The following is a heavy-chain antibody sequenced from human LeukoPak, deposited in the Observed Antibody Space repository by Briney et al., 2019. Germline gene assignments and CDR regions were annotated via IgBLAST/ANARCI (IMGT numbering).Heavy chain of an antibody. CDR1: GYTFTSYD. V-gene: IGHV1-8*01. Sequence: ASVKVSCKASGYTFTSYDINWVRQATGQGLEWMGWMNPNSGNTGYAQKFQGRVTMTRNTSISTAYMELSSLRSEDTAVYYCARAGGYSGYDDFDYWGQGTLVTVSS. CDR2: MNPNSGNT. D-gene: IGHD5-12*01. J-gene: IGHJ4*02. CDR3: ARAGGYSGYDDFDY.